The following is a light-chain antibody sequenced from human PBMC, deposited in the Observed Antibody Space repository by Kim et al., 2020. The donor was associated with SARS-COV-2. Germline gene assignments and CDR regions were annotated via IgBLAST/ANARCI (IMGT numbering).Light chain of an antibody. CDR3: QQRSNWPPGYT. J-gene: IGKJ2*01. CDR2: DAS. V-gene: IGKV3-11*01. CDR1: QSVSSY. Sequence: SPGERATLSCRACQSVSSYLAWYQQKPGQAPRLLIYDASNRATGIPARFSGSGSGTDFTLTISSLEPEDFAVYYCQQRSNWPPGYTFGQGTKLEI.